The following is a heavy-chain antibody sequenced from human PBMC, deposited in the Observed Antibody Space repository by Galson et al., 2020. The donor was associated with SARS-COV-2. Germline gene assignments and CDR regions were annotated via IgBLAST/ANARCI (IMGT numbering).Heavy chain of an antibody. CDR3: ARELNDWVDP. CDR1: GDSISSGTYS. Sequence: SETLSLTCAVSGDSISSGTYSWTWLRQPPGKGLEWIGYIYDTGSTYYNPSLKSRLSMSVDTSKNQFSLKLSSVTAADPAVYYCARELNDWVDPWGQGTLVTVSS. V-gene: IGHV4-30-4*07. CDR2: IYDTGST. J-gene: IGHJ5*02.